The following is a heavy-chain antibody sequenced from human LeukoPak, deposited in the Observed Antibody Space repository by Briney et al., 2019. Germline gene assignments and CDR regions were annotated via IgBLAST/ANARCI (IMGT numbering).Heavy chain of an antibody. CDR2: IKSKTDGGTT. Sequence: GGSLRLFCAASGFTFSNAWMSWVRQAPGKGLEWVGRIKSKTDGGTTDYAAPVKGSFTISRDDSKNTLYLQMNSLKTEDTAVYYCTTVFCSSTSCWDYWGQETLVTVSS. V-gene: IGHV3-15*01. D-gene: IGHD2-2*01. CDR1: GFTFSNAW. J-gene: IGHJ4*02. CDR3: TTVFCSSTSCWDY.